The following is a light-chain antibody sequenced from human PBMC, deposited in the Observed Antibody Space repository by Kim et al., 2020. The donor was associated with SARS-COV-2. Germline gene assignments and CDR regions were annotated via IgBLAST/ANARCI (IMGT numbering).Light chain of an antibody. CDR3: QHDYNLLPLT. Sequence: PGERVTLSCRASQSVSSSYLTWYQQKPGQAPRLLIYGASTRATGIPARFSGSGSGTDFTLTISSLQPEDFAVYYCQHDYNLLPLTFGGGTKLEI. CDR2: GAS. CDR1: QSVSSSY. J-gene: IGKJ4*01. V-gene: IGKV3D-7*01.